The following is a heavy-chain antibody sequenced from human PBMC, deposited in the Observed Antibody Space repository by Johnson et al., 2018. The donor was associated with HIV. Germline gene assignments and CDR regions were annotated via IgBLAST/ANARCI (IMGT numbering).Heavy chain of an antibody. Sequence: MLLVESGGGVVQPGRSLRLSCAASGFTFSSYAMHWVRQAPGKGLEWVSYISSSGSTIYYADSVKGRFTISRDNAKNSLYLQMNSLRAEDTAVYYCARDRIRSSHAFDIWGQGTMVTVSS. CDR3: ARDRIRSSHAFDI. CDR1: GFTFSSYA. V-gene: IGHV3-48*04. J-gene: IGHJ3*02. CDR2: ISSSGSTI. D-gene: IGHD6-6*01.